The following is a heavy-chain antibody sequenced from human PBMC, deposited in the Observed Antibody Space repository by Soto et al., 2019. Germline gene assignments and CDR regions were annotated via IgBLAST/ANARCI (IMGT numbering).Heavy chain of an antibody. Sequence: ASVKVSCKASGYTFTSYGISWVRQAPGQGLEWMGWISAYNGNTNYAQKLQGRVTMTTDTSTSTAYMELRSLRSDDTAVYYCARDGIVVVPAAISYYYYMDVWGKGTTVTVSS. CDR3: ARDGIVVVPAAISYYYYMDV. CDR2: ISAYNGNT. D-gene: IGHD2-2*01. CDR1: GYTFTSYG. V-gene: IGHV1-18*01. J-gene: IGHJ6*03.